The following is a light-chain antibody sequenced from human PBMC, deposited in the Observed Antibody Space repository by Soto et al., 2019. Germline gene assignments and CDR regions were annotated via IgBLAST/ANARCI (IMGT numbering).Light chain of an antibody. Sequence: DIVMTQSPASLAVSLGERATINCKSSQSVLYSSNNKNYLAWYQQKPGQPPKLLIYCASTRESGVPDRFSGSGSGTYFTLTISSLQAEDVAVYYCQQYFRPWTFGQGTKVEIK. CDR1: QSVLYSSNNKNY. CDR3: QQYFRPWT. V-gene: IGKV4-1*01. J-gene: IGKJ1*01. CDR2: CAS.